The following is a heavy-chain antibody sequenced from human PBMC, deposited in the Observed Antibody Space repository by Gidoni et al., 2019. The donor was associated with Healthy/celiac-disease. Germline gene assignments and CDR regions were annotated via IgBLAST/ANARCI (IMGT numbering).Heavy chain of an antibody. J-gene: IGHJ2*01. CDR1: GGTFSSDA. CDR3: ARAPPDSSGYYTPAWYFDL. D-gene: IGHD3-22*01. Sequence: VQLVQSGAEVKKPGSPGKVSCKASGGTFSSDAISWAPQAPGQGLEWMGGITPIFGTADYAQKFQGRVTITADESTSTAYMELISLRSEDTAVYYCARAPPDSSGYYTPAWYFDLWGRGTLVTVSS. V-gene: IGHV1-69*12. CDR2: ITPIFGTA.